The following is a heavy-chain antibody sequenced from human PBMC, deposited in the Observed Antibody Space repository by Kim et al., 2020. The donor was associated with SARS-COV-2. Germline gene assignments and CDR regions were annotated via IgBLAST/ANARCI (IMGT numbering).Heavy chain of an antibody. CDR1: GFIFGIYW. CDR3: VRDGTHLTNFVY. Sequence: GGSLRLSCEAPGFIFGIYWMTWVRQAPGKGLEWVANISPDGRAQYFVDSVRGRFSISRDNAKQSIFLQMNSLRPEDTAVYHCVRDGTHLTNFVYLGQGTL. CDR2: ISPDGRAQ. D-gene: IGHD1-1*01. J-gene: IGHJ4*02. V-gene: IGHV3-7*03.